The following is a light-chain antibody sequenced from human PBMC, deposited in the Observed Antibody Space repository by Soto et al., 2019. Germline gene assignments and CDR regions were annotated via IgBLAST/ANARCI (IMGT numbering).Light chain of an antibody. Sequence: LVTQAPGPPFLSPGGRGTPSCRASQSVTNTYLAWYQQKPGQAPRLLMYSTSRRAIGIPDRFTGSGSGTDFILTISRLEPEDFAVYYCQQYANSPRITFGQGTRLEIK. CDR1: QSVTNTY. CDR3: QQYANSPRIT. J-gene: IGKJ5*01. CDR2: STS. V-gene: IGKV3-20*01.